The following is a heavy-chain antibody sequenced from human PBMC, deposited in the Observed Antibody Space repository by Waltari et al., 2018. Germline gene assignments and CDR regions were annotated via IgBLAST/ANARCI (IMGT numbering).Heavy chain of an antibody. V-gene: IGHV4-4*07. J-gene: IGHJ4*02. Sequence: QVQLQESGPGLVKPSETLSLTCTVSGGSISSYYWSWIRQPAGKGLEWIGRMYTSGRPNYSPSLKSRGTMSVDTSKNQFSLKLSSVTAADTAVYYCARDAAGYTDPYYFDYWGQGTLVTVSS. D-gene: IGHD6-13*01. CDR1: GGSISSYY. CDR3: ARDAAGYTDPYYFDY. CDR2: MYTSGRP.